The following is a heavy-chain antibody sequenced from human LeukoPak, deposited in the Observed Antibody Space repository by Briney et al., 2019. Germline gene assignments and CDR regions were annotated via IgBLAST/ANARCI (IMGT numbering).Heavy chain of an antibody. D-gene: IGHD3-16*01. Sequence: PGGSLRLSCAASGFTVSNNYMSWVRQAPGQGLEWVSVIYSGDNTYYVESVKSRFTISRDNSKNTLFLQMNRLRAEDTAVYYCAGRRVLDASFDYWGQGTLVTVSS. V-gene: IGHV3-66*02. J-gene: IGHJ4*02. CDR1: GFTVSNNY. CDR3: AGRRVLDASFDY. CDR2: IYSGDNT.